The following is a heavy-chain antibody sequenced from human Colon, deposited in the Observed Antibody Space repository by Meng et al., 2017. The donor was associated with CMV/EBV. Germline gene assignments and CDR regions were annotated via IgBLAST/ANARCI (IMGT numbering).Heavy chain of an antibody. Sequence: GGSLRLSCAASGLTFSNFAINWVRQAPGKGLEWVSVIYSGGSTYYADSVKGRFTISRDNSKNTLYLQMNSLRAEDTAVYYCASVRIAAGVSFDYWGQGTLVTVSS. CDR2: IYSGGST. CDR3: ASVRIAAGVSFDY. CDR1: GLTFSNFA. V-gene: IGHV3-66*02. D-gene: IGHD6-13*01. J-gene: IGHJ4*02.